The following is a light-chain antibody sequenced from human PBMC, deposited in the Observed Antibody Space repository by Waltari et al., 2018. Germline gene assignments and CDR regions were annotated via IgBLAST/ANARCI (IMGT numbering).Light chain of an antibody. J-gene: IGLJ3*02. V-gene: IGLV1-40*01. CDR3: QSYDITLSAWV. CDR1: SPNIGTRYG. Sequence: QSVLTQPPSVSGAPGQRVTISCTGRSPNIGTRYGVHWYQQLPGTAPNRLIYANPHRPSGVPDRFAGSKSGTSASLAITGLQPEDEADYYCQSYDITLSAWVFGGGTRLTVL. CDR2: ANP.